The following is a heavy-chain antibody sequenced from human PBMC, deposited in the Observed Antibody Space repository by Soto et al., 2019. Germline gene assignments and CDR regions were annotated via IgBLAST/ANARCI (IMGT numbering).Heavy chain of an antibody. Sequence: SGGSLRLSCATSGFTFHDYAMSWVRQAPGKGLEWVSAIAFTGSATYYADSVKGRFTISRDNSKNTLYLQMNSLRAEDTAVYYCAKERRFLEWLFDYWGQGTLVTVSS. J-gene: IGHJ4*02. CDR1: GFTFHDYA. V-gene: IGHV3-NL1*01. D-gene: IGHD3-3*01. CDR3: AKERRFLEWLFDY. CDR2: IAFTGSAT.